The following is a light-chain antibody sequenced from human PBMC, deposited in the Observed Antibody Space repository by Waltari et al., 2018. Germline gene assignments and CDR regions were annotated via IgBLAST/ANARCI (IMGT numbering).Light chain of an antibody. Sequence: DIVVTQSPLSLPVTPGEPASISCRSNQSLLHNNGYNYLDWILQKPGQPPQLLIYLGSNRASGVPDRFRGSGSGTDFTLQISRVEAEYVGVYYCMQVLRTVWTFGQGTKVEIK. J-gene: IGKJ1*01. CDR3: MQVLRTVWT. CDR1: QSLLHNNGYNY. CDR2: LGS. V-gene: IGKV2-28*01.